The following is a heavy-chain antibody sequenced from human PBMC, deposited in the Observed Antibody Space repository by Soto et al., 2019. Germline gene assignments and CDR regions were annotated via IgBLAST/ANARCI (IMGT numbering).Heavy chain of an antibody. Sequence: QVQLVQSGAEVKKPGASVKVSCKASGYTFTGYYMHWVRQAPGQGLEWMGWINPNSGGTNYAQKFQGRVTMTRDTSISTAYMELSRLRSDDTAVYYSARETYSSSWSGPNWFDPWGQGTLVTVSS. CDR3: ARETYSSSWSGPNWFDP. CDR2: INPNSGGT. D-gene: IGHD6-13*01. CDR1: GYTFTGYY. J-gene: IGHJ5*02. V-gene: IGHV1-2*02.